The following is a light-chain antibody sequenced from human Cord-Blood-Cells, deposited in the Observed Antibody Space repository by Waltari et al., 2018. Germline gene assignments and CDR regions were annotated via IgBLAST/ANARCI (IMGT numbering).Light chain of an antibody. CDR2: EGS. V-gene: IGLV2-23*01. Sequence: QSALTQPDSVPGSPGQSITISCTGTSSDVGRYNLVSWYQQHPGKAPKLMIYEGSKRPSGVSNRFSGSKSGNTASLTISGLQAEDEADYYCCSYAGSSRVFGGGTKLTVL. J-gene: IGLJ2*01. CDR3: CSYAGSSRV. CDR1: SSDVGRYNL.